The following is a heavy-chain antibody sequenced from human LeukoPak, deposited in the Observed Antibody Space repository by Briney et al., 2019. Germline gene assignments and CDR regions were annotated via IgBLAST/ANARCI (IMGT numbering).Heavy chain of an antibody. V-gene: IGHV3-23*01. D-gene: IGHD3-10*01. J-gene: IGHJ4*02. CDR3: AKGTSASGTYYSAWNY. Sequence: GGSLRLSCAASGFTFSSYAMSWVRRAPGKGLEWVSTITGSGESTYYADSVKGRFTISRDSSKNTLYLQMNSLRAEDTAVYYCAKGTSASGTYYSAWNYWGQGTLVTVSS. CDR2: ITGSGEST. CDR1: GFTFSSYA.